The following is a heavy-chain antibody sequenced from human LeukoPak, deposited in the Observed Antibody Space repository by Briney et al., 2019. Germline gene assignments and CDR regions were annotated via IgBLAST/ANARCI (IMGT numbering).Heavy chain of an antibody. D-gene: IGHD3-3*01. Sequence: GASVKVSCKASGGTFSSYAISWVRPAPGQGLKWMGRIIPIFGTAHYAHKFQGRVTITTGESTSTASMELSSLRSEDTAVYYCARAAQLRFLEWLLLDYWGQGTLVTVSS. J-gene: IGHJ4*02. CDR1: GGTFSSYA. V-gene: IGHV1-69*05. CDR3: ARAAQLRFLEWLLLDY. CDR2: IIPIFGTA.